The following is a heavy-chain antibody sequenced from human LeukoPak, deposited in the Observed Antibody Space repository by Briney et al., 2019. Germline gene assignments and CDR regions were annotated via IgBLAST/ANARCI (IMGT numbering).Heavy chain of an antibody. CDR2: IYYSGST. CDR1: GGSISSSSYY. J-gene: IGHJ4*02. CDR3: ASQEYYYDSSGYYQESDY. Sequence: SETLSLTCTVSGGSISSSSYYWGWIRQPPGKGLEWIGGIYYSGSTYYNPSLKSRVTISVDTSKNQFSLKLSSVTAADTAVYYCASQEYYYDSSGYYQESDYWGQGTLVTVSS. D-gene: IGHD3-22*01. V-gene: IGHV4-39*01.